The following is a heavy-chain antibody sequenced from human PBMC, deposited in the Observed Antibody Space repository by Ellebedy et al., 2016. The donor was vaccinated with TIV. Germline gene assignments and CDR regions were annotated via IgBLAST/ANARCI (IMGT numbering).Heavy chain of an antibody. Sequence: PGGSLRLSCDASGFTFSSFALHWVRQAPGKGLKHVSAINADGDTYFADSVKGRFTISRDNSKNTLYLQLSSLTTEDTAVYYCVKDLSNTGSYIRPFDYWGQGTLVTVSS. V-gene: IGHV3-64D*06. J-gene: IGHJ4*02. D-gene: IGHD2-2*02. CDR2: INADGDT. CDR3: VKDLSNTGSYIRPFDY. CDR1: GFTFSSFA.